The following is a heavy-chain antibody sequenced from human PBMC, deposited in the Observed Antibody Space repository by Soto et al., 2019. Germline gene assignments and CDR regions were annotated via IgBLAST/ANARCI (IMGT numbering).Heavy chain of an antibody. D-gene: IGHD1-1*01. CDR2: TYYRSKWYN. CDR1: GDSVSSNSAA. J-gene: IGHJ3*02. V-gene: IGHV6-1*01. CDR3: ARVLSVWGHWNLYDAFDI. Sequence: PSQTLSLTCAISGDSVSSNSAAWNWIRQSPSRNLEWLGRTYYRSKWYNDYAVSVKSRITINPDTSKNQFSLQLNSVTPEDTAVYYCARVLSVWGHWNLYDAFDIWGQGTMVTVSS.